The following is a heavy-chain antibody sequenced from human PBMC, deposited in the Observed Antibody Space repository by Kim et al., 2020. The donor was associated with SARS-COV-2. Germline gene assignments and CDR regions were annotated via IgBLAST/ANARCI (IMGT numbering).Heavy chain of an antibody. Sequence: GGSLRLSCAASGFTFSSYGMHWVRQAPGKGLEWVTVIWYDGSNKYYADSVKGRFTISRDNSKNTLYLQMNSLRAEDTAVYYCARDGGYSGFGYFQHWGQGTLVTVSS. J-gene: IGHJ1*01. CDR1: GFTFSSYG. V-gene: IGHV3-33*01. D-gene: IGHD5-12*01. CDR2: IWYDGSNK. CDR3: ARDGGYSGFGYFQH.